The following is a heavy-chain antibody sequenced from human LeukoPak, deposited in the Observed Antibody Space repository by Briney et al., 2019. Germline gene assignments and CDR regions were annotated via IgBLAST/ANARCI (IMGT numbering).Heavy chain of an antibody. V-gene: IGHV3-48*04. J-gene: IGHJ6*02. CDR3: AGPNYYGSGSFGMDV. D-gene: IGHD3-10*01. Sequence: GGSLRLSCAASGFTFSSYSMNWVRQAPGKGLEWVSYISSSSSTIYYADSVKGRFTISRDNAKNSLYLQMNSLRAEDTAVYYCAGPNYYGSGSFGMDVWGQGTTVTVSS. CDR1: GFTFSSYS. CDR2: ISSSSSTI.